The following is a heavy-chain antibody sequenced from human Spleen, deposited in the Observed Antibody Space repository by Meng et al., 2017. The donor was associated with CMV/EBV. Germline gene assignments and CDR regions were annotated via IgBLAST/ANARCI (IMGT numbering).Heavy chain of an antibody. V-gene: IGHV4-34*01. CDR2: INHSGST. Sequence: SSSGYYWSWIRQPPGKGLEWIGEINHSGSTNYNPSLKSRVTISVDTSKNQFSLKLSSVTAADTAVYYCARGRGLYCSGGSCYSGGDYWGQGTLVTVSS. CDR3: ARGRGLYCSGGSCYSGGDY. CDR1: SSSGYY. J-gene: IGHJ4*02. D-gene: IGHD2-15*01.